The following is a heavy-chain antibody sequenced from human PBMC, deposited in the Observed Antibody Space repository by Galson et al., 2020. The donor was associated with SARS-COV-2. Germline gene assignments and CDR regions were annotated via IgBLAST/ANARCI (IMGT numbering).Heavy chain of an antibody. J-gene: IGHJ5*02. CDR2: INHSGST. D-gene: IGHD3-22*01. CDR3: ARVVPLQSSGYIRPQLDWFDP. CDR1: GGSFSGYY. V-gene: IGHV4-34*01. Sequence: SETLSLTCAVYGGSFSGYYWSWIRQPPGKGLEWIGEINHSGSTNYNPSLKSRVTISVDTSKNQFSLKLSSVTAADTAVYYCARVVPLQSSGYIRPQLDWFDPWGQGTLVTVSS.